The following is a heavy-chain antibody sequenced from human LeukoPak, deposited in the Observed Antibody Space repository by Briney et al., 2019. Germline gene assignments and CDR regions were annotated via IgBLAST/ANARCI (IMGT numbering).Heavy chain of an antibody. D-gene: IGHD1-1*01. J-gene: IGHJ3*02. CDR1: GGSITNGGYY. Sequence: SSETLSLTWTVSGGSITNGGYYWRWIRQPPGKCLEWIGYIYHTDSTYYNPSLKSRITISEDRSKNQLSLNLSSVTAADTSVYYCSRVNRATHVFDIWGQGTMVTV. V-gene: IGHV4-30-2*01. CDR3: SRVNRATHVFDI. CDR2: IYHTDST.